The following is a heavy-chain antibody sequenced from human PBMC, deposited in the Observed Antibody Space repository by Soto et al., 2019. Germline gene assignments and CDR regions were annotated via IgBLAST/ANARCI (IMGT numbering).Heavy chain of an antibody. D-gene: IGHD2-2*01. CDR1: GFTFSSYA. Sequence: GGSLRLSCAASGFTFSSYAMHWVRQAPGKGLEWVAVISYDGSNKYYADSVKGRFTISRDNSKNTLYLQMNSLRAEDTAVYYGARDRGCSSSSCYDYYYGMDVWGQGTTVTVSS. CDR2: ISYDGSNK. J-gene: IGHJ6*02. CDR3: ARDRGCSSSSCYDYYYGMDV. V-gene: IGHV3-30*04.